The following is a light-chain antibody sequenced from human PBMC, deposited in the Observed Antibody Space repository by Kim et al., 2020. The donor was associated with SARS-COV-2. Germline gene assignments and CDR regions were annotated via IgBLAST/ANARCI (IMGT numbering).Light chain of an antibody. V-gene: IGKV3-20*01. CDR3: QQYDTTPWT. Sequence: PGERATLSCRTSQSVSNDYLAWYQQKPGQAPRLLIYGTSGRATGIPDRFSGSGSGTDFTLTISRLEPEDFAVFYCQQYDTTPWTFGQGTKVDIK. CDR2: GTS. CDR1: QSVSNDY. J-gene: IGKJ1*01.